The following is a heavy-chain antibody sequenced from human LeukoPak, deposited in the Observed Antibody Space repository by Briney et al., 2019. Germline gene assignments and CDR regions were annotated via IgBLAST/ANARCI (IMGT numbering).Heavy chain of an antibody. D-gene: IGHD7-27*01. V-gene: IGHV3-30-3*01. CDR3: ARVSNWGYEDY. CDR1: GFTFSSYA. CDR2: ISYDGSNE. J-gene: IGHJ4*02. Sequence: GGSLRLSCAASGFTFSSYAMSWVRQAPGKGLEWVALISYDGSNEYYAGSVKGRFTISRDISKNTLYLQMNSLRAEDTAVYYCARVSNWGYEDYWGQGTLVTVSS.